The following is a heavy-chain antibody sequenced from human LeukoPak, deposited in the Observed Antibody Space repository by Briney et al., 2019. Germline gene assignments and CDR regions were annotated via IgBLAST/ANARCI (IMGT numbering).Heavy chain of an antibody. J-gene: IGHJ5*02. V-gene: IGHV1-69*04. CDR3: VRSGYDYDWFDP. Sequence: LWASVKVSCKASGGTFSSYAISWVRQAPGQGLEWMGRILPLVGRLHYAQKFQGRFTLTADKSTTTVYMELSSLRSEDTAVYYCVRSGYDYDWFDPWGQGTLVTVSS. D-gene: IGHD5-12*01. CDR1: GGTFSSYA. CDR2: ILPLVGRL.